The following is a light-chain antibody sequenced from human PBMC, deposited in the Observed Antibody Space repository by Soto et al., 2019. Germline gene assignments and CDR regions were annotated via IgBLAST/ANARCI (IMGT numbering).Light chain of an antibody. CDR3: QQRSNWPPWT. Sequence: EIVLTQSPATLSLSPGERATLSCTASQSVSSFLAWHQQKPGQAPRLLIYDAFKRATGIPARFSGSGSGTDFTLTISSLEPEDSAVYYCQQRSNWPPWTFGQGTKVEVK. CDR1: QSVSSF. CDR2: DAF. J-gene: IGKJ1*01. V-gene: IGKV3-11*01.